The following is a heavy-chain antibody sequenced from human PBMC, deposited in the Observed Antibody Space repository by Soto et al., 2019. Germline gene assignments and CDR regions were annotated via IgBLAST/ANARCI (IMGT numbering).Heavy chain of an antibody. D-gene: IGHD6-13*01. Sequence: GGSLRLSCAASGFTFSTYWMHWVRQAPGKGLVWVSRINADGTTTGYADSVKGRFTISRDNAKNTLLLQMSSLRAADTAVYYCARDLVAAAGPNYWGQGTLVTVSS. J-gene: IGHJ4*02. CDR1: GFTFSTYW. V-gene: IGHV3-74*01. CDR2: INADGTTT. CDR3: ARDLVAAAGPNY.